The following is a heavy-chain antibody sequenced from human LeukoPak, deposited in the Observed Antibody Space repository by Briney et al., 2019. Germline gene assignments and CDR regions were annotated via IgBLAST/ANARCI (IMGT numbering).Heavy chain of an antibody. CDR1: GDSMTRGGFY. V-gene: IGHV4-39*01. CDR3: ARRDYAAWFDP. CDR2: VYYSGST. Sequence: PSEPLSLTCNVSGDSMTRGGFYWPWIPQSPGKGLEWIGNVYYSGSTQYNPSLRGRFSISMDRTKNQFSLNLNSVSVTNTAIYYCARRDYAAWFDPWGQGTLVTVSS. D-gene: IGHD4/OR15-4a*01. J-gene: IGHJ5*02.